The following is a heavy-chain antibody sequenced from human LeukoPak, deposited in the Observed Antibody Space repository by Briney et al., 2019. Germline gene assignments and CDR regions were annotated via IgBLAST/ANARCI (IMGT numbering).Heavy chain of an antibody. CDR2: ISYDGSNK. J-gene: IGHJ4*02. Sequence: PGGSLRLSCAASGFTFSGYAMHWVRQAPGKGLGWVAVISYDGSNKYYADSVKGRFTISRDNSENTLYLQMNSLRAEDTAVYYCARALTLYVPYFDYWGQGTLVTVSS. D-gene: IGHD3-16*01. CDR1: GFTFSGYA. CDR3: ARALTLYVPYFDY. V-gene: IGHV3-30*04.